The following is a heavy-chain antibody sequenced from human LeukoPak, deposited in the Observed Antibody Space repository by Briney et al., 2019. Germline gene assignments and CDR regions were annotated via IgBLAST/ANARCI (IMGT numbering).Heavy chain of an antibody. J-gene: IGHJ5*02. V-gene: IGHV1-69*05. CDR1: GGTLSSYA. CDR2: IIPIFGTA. Sequence: ASVKVSCKASGGTLSSYAISWVRQAPGQGLEWMGGIIPIFGTANYAQKFQGRVTITTDESTSTAYMELSSLRSEDTAVYYCARVHYDFCFHPCRQATLVTVSS. CDR3: ARVHYDFCFHP. D-gene: IGHD3-3*01.